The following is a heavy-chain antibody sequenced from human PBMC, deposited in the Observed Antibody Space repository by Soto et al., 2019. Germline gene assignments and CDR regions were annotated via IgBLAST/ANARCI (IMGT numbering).Heavy chain of an antibody. D-gene: IGHD6-13*01. V-gene: IGHV1-18*04. CDR1: GYTFTSYG. J-gene: IGHJ4*02. CDR2: ISAYNGNT. CDR3: ARDPAARGIAAAGAIDY. Sequence: QVQRVQSGAEVKKPGASVKVSCKASGYTFTSYGISRVRQAPGQGREWMGWISAYNGNTNYAQKLQGRVTMTTDTSTSTAYMELRSLRSDDTAVYYCARDPAARGIAAAGAIDYWGQGTLVTVSS.